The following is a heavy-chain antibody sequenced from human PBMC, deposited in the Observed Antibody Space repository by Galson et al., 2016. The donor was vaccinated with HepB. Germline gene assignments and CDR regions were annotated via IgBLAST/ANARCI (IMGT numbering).Heavy chain of an antibody. Sequence: SLRLSCAASGFTFSSYSMNWVRQAPGKGLEWASSISSSSTYIYYADSLKGRFTISRDNAKNSLYLQMSGLRAEDTAVYYCARAYGDYGTGWYFDLWGRGTLVTVSS. CDR2: ISSSSTYI. D-gene: IGHD4-17*01. CDR3: ARAYGDYGTGWYFDL. V-gene: IGHV3-21*01. J-gene: IGHJ2*01. CDR1: GFTFSSYS.